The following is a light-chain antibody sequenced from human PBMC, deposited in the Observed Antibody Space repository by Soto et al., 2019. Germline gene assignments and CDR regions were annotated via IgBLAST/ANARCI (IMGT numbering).Light chain of an antibody. CDR2: RNS. CDR3: AAWDDSLSAPWV. CDR1: SSNIGSNY. Sequence: QAVVTQPPSASGTPGQRVTISCSGSSSNIGSNYVYWYQQLPGTAPKLLIYRNSQRPSGVPDRFSGSKSGTSASLAISGLRSEDEADYYCAAWDDSLSAPWVFGGGTKVTVL. J-gene: IGLJ3*02. V-gene: IGLV1-47*01.